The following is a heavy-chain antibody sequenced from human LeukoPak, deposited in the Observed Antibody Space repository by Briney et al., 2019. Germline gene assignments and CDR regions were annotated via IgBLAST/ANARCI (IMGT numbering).Heavy chain of an antibody. D-gene: IGHD1-1*01. CDR3: ARDGASIDDQYYGLDV. CDR1: GFTFNSYT. Sequence: GGSLRLSCAASGFTFNSYTMNWVRQAPGKGLESVSSIRSNSRGINYADSVKGRFTISRDNDKNTVFLEMNSLRAEDTAVYYCARDGASIDDQYYGLDVWGQGTAVTVSS. V-gene: IGHV3-21*06. CDR2: IRSNSRGI. J-gene: IGHJ6*02.